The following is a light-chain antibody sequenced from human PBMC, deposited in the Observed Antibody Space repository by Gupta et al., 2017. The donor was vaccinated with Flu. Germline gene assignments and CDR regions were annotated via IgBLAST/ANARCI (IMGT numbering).Light chain of an antibody. CDR1: SSDVGAYNY. CDR3: CSYAGSYTWV. Sequence: QSALTQPRSVSGSPGQSVTISCTGTSSDVGAYNYVSWYQHLPGKAPKLMIYDVTERPSVVPDRFSGSKSGNTAPLTISGLQPEDEADYHCCSYAGSYTWVFGGGTKLTVL. CDR2: DVT. J-gene: IGLJ3*02. V-gene: IGLV2-11*01.